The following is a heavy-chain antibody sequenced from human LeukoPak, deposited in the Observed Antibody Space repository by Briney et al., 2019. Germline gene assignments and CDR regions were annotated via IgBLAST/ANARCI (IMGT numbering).Heavy chain of an antibody. V-gene: IGHV3-21*01. CDR2: ISSSSSYI. Sequence: GGSLRLSCAASGFTFSSYSMNGVGQAPGKGLEWVSSISSSSSYIYYADAVKGRFTISRDNAKNSLYLQMNSLRAEDTAVYYCARGSAAPGKSFDYWGQATLVTVSS. CDR1: GFTFSSYS. CDR3: ARGSAAPGKSFDY. J-gene: IGHJ4*02. D-gene: IGHD6-13*01.